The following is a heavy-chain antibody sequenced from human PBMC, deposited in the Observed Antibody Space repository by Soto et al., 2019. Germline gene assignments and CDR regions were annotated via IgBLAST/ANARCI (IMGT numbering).Heavy chain of an antibody. CDR3: ARVWYCGGDCYSGSFDY. D-gene: IGHD2-21*02. CDR1: GGSISSSSFH. J-gene: IGHJ4*02. CDR2: IYYTGST. Sequence: PSETLSLTCTVSGGSISSSSFHWGWIRQPPGKGLEWIGYIYYTGSTNYNPSLKSRLTISVDTSKNQFSLKLSSVTAADTAVYYCARVWYCGGDCYSGSFDYWGQGSLVTVSS. V-gene: IGHV4-30-4*08.